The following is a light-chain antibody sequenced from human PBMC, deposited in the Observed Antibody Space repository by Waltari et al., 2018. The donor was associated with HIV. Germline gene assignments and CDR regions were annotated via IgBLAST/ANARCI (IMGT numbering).Light chain of an antibody. Sequence: EIVLTQSPATLHLSPGERATLYCRARVSVGSSLAWYQYIRGRAPRLLSYDASNRVTGIPDRFSGSGSGTDFTLTISSLEPEDFALYYCQHRSNWPTITFGQGTRLEIK. J-gene: IGKJ5*01. V-gene: IGKV3-11*01. CDR3: QHRSNWPTIT. CDR2: DAS. CDR1: VSVGSS.